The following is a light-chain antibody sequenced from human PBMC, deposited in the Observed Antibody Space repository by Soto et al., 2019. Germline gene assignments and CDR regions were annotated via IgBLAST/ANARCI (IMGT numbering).Light chain of an antibody. V-gene: IGKV1-5*03. Sequence: DIQMTQSPSTLSASVGDRVTITCRASQTINTWLAWYQQKPGKAPKLLIYRASNLVSGVPSRFSGSGSGTEFTLTISRLQPDDFSIYYCQQYETYSGTFGPGTKVDI. J-gene: IGKJ3*01. CDR2: RAS. CDR3: QQYETYSGT. CDR1: QTINTW.